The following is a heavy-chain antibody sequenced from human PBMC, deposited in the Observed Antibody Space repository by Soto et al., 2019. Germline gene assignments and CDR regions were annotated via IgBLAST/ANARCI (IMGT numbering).Heavy chain of an antibody. CDR1: GFTFSSYA. Sequence: GSLRLSCAASGFTFSSYAMHWVRQAPGKGLEWVAVISYDGSNKYYADSVKGRFTISRDNSKNTLYLQMNSLRAEDTAVYYCARDPGYSGYYYYYYGMDVWGQGTTVTV. D-gene: IGHD5-12*01. CDR2: ISYDGSNK. J-gene: IGHJ6*02. V-gene: IGHV3-30-3*01. CDR3: ARDPGYSGYYYYYYGMDV.